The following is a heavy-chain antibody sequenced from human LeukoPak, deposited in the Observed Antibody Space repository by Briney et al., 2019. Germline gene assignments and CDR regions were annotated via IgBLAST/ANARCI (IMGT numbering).Heavy chain of an antibody. V-gene: IGHV3-48*03. Sequence: GGSLRLSCAASGFTFSDYGMNWVRQAPGKGLEWVSYISRSDSPIYYADSVKGRFTISRDNAKNSLFLQMNSLRAEDTAVYYSARPGAGDYPYYYYQGMDVWGQGTTVTVSS. CDR3: ARPGAGDYPYYYYQGMDV. D-gene: IGHD4-17*01. CDR1: GFTFSDYG. J-gene: IGHJ6*02. CDR2: ISRSDSPI.